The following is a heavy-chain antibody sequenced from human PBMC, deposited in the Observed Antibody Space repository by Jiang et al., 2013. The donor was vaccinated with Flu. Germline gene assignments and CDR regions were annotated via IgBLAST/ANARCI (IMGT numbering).Heavy chain of an antibody. CDR3: ARDGNSGIVVAGTPYYYGMDV. CDR1: GFSFSSFA. D-gene: IGHD6-19*01. Sequence: SCAASGFSFSSFALHWVRQAPGKGLDWVAIISYDGSNKFYADSVKGRFTISRDNSKNTLYLQLNSLRAEDTAVYYCARDGNSGIVVAGTPYYYGMDVWGQGTTVTVSS. CDR2: ISYDGSNK. J-gene: IGHJ6*02. V-gene: IGHV3-30-3*01.